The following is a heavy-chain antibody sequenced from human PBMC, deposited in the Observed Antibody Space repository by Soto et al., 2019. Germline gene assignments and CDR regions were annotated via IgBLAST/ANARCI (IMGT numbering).Heavy chain of an antibody. CDR2: IYHDGST. CDR3: ARDFGGWNRRSYYYHGLDV. J-gene: IGHJ6*02. CDR1: GGSVSSDSYY. Sequence: SSETLSLTCTVSGGSVSSDSYYWSWIRQPPGKGLEWIGYIYHDGSTNHNPSLKSRVTISVHTSKTQFSLKLSSVTAADTAVYYCARDFGGWNRRSYYYHGLDVWGQGTTVTVSS. V-gene: IGHV4-61*01. D-gene: IGHD6-19*01.